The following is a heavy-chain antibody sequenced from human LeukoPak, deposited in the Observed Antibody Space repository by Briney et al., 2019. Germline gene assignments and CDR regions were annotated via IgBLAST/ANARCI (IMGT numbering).Heavy chain of an antibody. CDR3: AREGAYGYSYVFDY. J-gene: IGHJ4*02. Sequence: SQTLSLTCAIPGDSVASKTAGWNWIRQSPSRGLEWLGRTYYRSKWYNDYAVSVKSRITINPDTSKNQFSLQLNSVTPEDTAVYYCAREGAYGYSYVFDYWGQGTLVTVSS. CDR1: GDSVASKTAG. D-gene: IGHD5-18*01. V-gene: IGHV6-1*01. CDR2: TYYRSKWYN.